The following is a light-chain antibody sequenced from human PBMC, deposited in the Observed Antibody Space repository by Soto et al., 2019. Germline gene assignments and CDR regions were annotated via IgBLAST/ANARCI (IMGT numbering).Light chain of an antibody. CDR3: SSYTSSSTPYV. CDR1: SSDVGGYDY. J-gene: IGLJ1*01. V-gene: IGLV2-14*03. CDR2: EVR. Sequence: QSVPTQPASVSGSPGQSITLSCIGTSSDVGGYDYVSWYQQHPGKAPKLMSYEVRNRPSGVSNRFSGSKCDNTASLTISALQGEDEADYSCSSYTSSSTPYVFGTGTKVTVL.